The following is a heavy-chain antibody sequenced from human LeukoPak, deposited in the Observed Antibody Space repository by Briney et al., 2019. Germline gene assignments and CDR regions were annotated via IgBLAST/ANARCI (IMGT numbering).Heavy chain of an antibody. J-gene: IGHJ5*02. CDR1: GYTFTSYD. V-gene: IGHV1-8*01. CDR2: MNPNSGNT. Sequence: GASVKVSCKASGYTFTSYDINWVRQATGQGLEWMGWMNPNSGNTGYAQKFQGRVTMTRNTSISTAYMELSSLRSEDTGVYYCARGPYGSGSPPFDPWGQGTLVTVSS. D-gene: IGHD3-10*01. CDR3: ARGPYGSGSPPFDP.